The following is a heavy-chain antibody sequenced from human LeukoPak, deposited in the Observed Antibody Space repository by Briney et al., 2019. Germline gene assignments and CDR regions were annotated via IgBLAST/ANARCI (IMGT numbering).Heavy chain of an antibody. CDR1: GGSISSYY. Sequence: ETLSLTCTVSGGSISSYYWSWIRQPAGKGLEWIGRIYTSGSTNYNPSLKSRVTMSVDTSKNQFSLKLSSVTAADTAVYYCARVGQEYSGYASWYWGQGTLVTVSS. V-gene: IGHV4-4*07. CDR2: IYTSGST. CDR3: ARVGQEYSGYASWY. J-gene: IGHJ4*02. D-gene: IGHD5-12*01.